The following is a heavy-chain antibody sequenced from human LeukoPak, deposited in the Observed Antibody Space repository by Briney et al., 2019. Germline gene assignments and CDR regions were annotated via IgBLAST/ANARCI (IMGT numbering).Heavy chain of an antibody. Sequence: GGSLRLSCAASGFTFRHFWMHWVRQAPGEGPAWVARIKADGTYTSYADSVKGRFTISRDNAKNTLFLQMNSLRAEDTAVYYCARDFDMGITPGDDFDFWGQGTLVTVSS. J-gene: IGHJ4*02. V-gene: IGHV3-74*01. CDR1: GFTFRHFW. CDR2: IKADGTYT. D-gene: IGHD3-9*01. CDR3: ARDFDMGITPGDDFDF.